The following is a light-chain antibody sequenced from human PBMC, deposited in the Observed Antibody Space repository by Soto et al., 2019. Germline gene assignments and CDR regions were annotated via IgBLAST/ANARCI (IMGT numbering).Light chain of an antibody. CDR1: QSVSSN. CDR3: QRGDT. Sequence: EIVLTQSPATLSLSPGERATLSCRASQSVSSNLAWYQQKPGQAPRLLIYDASNRATGIPPRFSGSGSGTDFTLTISSLEPEDFAVNYCQRGDTFGRGTRLEIK. J-gene: IGKJ5*01. V-gene: IGKV3-11*01. CDR2: DAS.